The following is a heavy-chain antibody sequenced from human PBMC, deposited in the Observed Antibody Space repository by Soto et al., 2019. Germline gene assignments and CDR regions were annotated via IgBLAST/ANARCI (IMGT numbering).Heavy chain of an antibody. Sequence: EVQLLESGGGLVQPGGSLRLSCAASGFTFSSYAMSWVRQAPGKGLEWVSAISGSGGSTYYADSVKGRFTISRDNSKNTLYRQMNSLRAEDTAVYYCAKGSGVPRLRYFDWLGRNDAFDIWGQGTMVTVSS. CDR3: AKGSGVPRLRYFDWLGRNDAFDI. CDR2: ISGSGGST. CDR1: GFTFSSYA. J-gene: IGHJ3*02. D-gene: IGHD3-9*01. V-gene: IGHV3-23*01.